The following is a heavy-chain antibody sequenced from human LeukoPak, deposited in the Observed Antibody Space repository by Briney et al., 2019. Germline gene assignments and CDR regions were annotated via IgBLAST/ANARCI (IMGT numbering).Heavy chain of an antibody. J-gene: IGHJ5*02. D-gene: IGHD3-10*01. CDR2: IYYSGST. CDR1: GGSISSNSYY. V-gene: IGHV4-39*01. Sequence: ASETLSLTCTVSGGSISSNSYYWGWIRQPPGKGLKWIGSIYYSGSTYYNPSLKSRVTISVDTSKNQFSLKLNSVTAADTAVYYCARNRYYYGSGNYGVPNWFDPWGQGTLVTVSS. CDR3: ARNRYYYGSGNYGVPNWFDP.